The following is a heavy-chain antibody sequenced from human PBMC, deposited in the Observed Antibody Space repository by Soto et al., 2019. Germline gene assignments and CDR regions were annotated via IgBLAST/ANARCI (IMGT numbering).Heavy chain of an antibody. CDR3: ARLGGYCSSSSCYGYYGMDV. J-gene: IGHJ6*02. CDR2: IYYSGST. D-gene: IGHD2-2*01. Sequence: SETLSLTCTVSGVSISSYYWSWIRQPPGKGLEWIGYIYYSGSTNYNPSLKSRVTISVDTSKDQFSLKVISVTVADTAVYYCARLGGYCSSSSCYGYYGMDVWGQGTTVTVSS. CDR1: GVSISSYY. V-gene: IGHV4-59*08.